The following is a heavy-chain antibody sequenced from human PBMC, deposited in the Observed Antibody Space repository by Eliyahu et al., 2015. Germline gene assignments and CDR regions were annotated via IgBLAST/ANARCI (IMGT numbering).Heavy chain of an antibody. CDR1: XASISSFY. CDR3: ATGGYCSGGSCYSR. Sequence: QVQLQESXPGLVKPSETLSLXCXXSXASISSFYXTWIRQPPGKGLEWIGYIHYSGSTNYNPSLKSRVTISVDTSKSQFSLNLNSVTAADTAVYYCATGGYCSGGSCYSRWGQGTLVTVSS. D-gene: IGHD2-15*01. V-gene: IGHV4-59*01. CDR2: IHYSGST. J-gene: IGHJ4*02.